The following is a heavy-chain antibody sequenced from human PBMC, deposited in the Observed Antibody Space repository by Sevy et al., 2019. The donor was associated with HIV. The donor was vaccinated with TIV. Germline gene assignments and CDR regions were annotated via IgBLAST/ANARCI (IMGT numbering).Heavy chain of an antibody. V-gene: IGHV3-33*08. CDR3: VSGASIAAAGNFAY. Sequence: GGSLRLSCAASGFIFSTYGMHWVRQAPGKGLEWVALIWYDGSSQYYADSVQGRFTISRDKSKNTLDLEMNSLRAEDTAVYYCVSGASIAAAGNFAYWGQGTLVTVSS. J-gene: IGHJ4*02. CDR2: IWYDGSSQ. CDR1: GFIFSTYG. D-gene: IGHD6-13*01.